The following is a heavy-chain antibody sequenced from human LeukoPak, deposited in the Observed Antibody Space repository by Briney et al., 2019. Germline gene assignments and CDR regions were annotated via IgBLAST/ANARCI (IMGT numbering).Heavy chain of an antibody. J-gene: IGHJ3*02. D-gene: IGHD3-22*01. CDR2: INPNSGGT. CDR1: GYTFTGYY. Sequence: ASVKVSCKASGYTFTGYYMHWVRQAPGQGLEWMGWINPNSGGTNYAQKFQGRVTMTRDTSISTAYMELSRLRSDDTAVYYCASARYYFDSSGYYYSGLDAFDIWGQGTMVAVS. CDR3: ASARYYFDSSGYYYSGLDAFDI. V-gene: IGHV1-2*02.